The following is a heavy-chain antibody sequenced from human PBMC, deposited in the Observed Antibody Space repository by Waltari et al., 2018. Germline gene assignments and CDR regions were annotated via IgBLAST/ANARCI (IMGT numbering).Heavy chain of an antibody. CDR1: VRSFSGYS. Sequence: QVQLQQSGAGLLEPSETLSLTCSVSVRSFSGYSWSCIRQPPGKGLEGIGEINHSGSTNYNPSLKSRVTISVDTSKNQFSLKLSSVTAADTAVYYCARGGLRRTRGYFQHWGQGTLVTVSS. CDR2: INHSGST. V-gene: IGHV4-34*01. CDR3: ARGGLRRTRGYFQH. D-gene: IGHD5-12*01. J-gene: IGHJ1*01.